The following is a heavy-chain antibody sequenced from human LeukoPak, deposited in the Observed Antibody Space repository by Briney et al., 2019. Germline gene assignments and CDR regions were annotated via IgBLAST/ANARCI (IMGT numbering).Heavy chain of an antibody. V-gene: IGHV4-61*01. CDR1: GGSVSSGSYY. J-gene: IGHJ6*03. CDR3: ARGQQQLVRGYYYMDV. D-gene: IGHD6-13*01. CDR2: IYYSGST. Sequence: SETLSLTCTVSGGSVSSGSYYCSWIRQPPGKGLEWIGYIYYSGSTNYNPSLKSRVTISVDTSKNQFSLKLSSVTAADTAVYYCARGQQQLVRGYYYMDVWGKGTTVTVSS.